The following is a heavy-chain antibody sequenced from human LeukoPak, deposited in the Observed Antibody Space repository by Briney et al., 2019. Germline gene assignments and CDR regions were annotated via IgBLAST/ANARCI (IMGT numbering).Heavy chain of an antibody. Sequence: GGSLRLSCAASGFTFSSYAMSWVRQAPGKGLEWVPGITGSGGSTYYADSVKGRFTISRGNSKNTLYLQMNSLRAEDTAVYYCAKSRYYDYVWGHFDYWGQGTLVTVSS. CDR3: AKSRYYDYVWGHFDY. V-gene: IGHV3-23*01. CDR2: ITGSGGST. D-gene: IGHD3-16*01. J-gene: IGHJ4*02. CDR1: GFTFSSYA.